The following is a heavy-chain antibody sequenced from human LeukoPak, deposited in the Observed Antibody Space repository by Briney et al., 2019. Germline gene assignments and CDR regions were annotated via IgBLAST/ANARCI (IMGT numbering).Heavy chain of an antibody. D-gene: IGHD5-18*01. CDR1: GYSFTSYW. CDR2: IDPSDSYT. CDR3: ARDTAGRDYYYGMDV. V-gene: IGHV5-10-1*01. J-gene: IGHJ6*02. Sequence: GESLKISCKGSGYSFTSYWINWVRQMPGKGLEWMGRIDPSDSYTNYSPSFQGHVTISADKSISTAYLQWGSLKASDTAMYYCARDTAGRDYYYGMDVWGQGTTVTVSS.